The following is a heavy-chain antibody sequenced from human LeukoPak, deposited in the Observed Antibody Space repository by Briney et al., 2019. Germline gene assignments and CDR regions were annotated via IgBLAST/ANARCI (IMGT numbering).Heavy chain of an antibody. V-gene: IGHV3-21*01. Sequence: PGGSLRLSCAASGFTFSSYSMNWVRQAPGKGLEWVSSISSRSTYIYHADSVKGRFTISRDNAKSSLYLQMNSLRAEDTAIYYCARDPYNGNYGDSYYYYMDVWGKGTTVTISS. CDR3: ARDPYNGNYGDSYYYYMDV. J-gene: IGHJ6*03. D-gene: IGHD1-26*01. CDR1: GFTFSSYS. CDR2: ISSRSTYI.